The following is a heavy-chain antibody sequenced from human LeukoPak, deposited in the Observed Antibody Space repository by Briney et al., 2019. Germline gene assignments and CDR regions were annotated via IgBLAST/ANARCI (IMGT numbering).Heavy chain of an antibody. Sequence: GGSLRLSCAASGFTFSSYGMHWVRQAPGKGLEWVAFIRYDGSNKYYADSVKGRFTISRDNSKNTLYLQMNSLRAEDTAVYYCAKAPGYDGSGYFPFDYWGQGTLVTVSS. CDR3: AKAPGYDGSGYFPFDY. V-gene: IGHV3-30*02. CDR1: GFTFSSYG. CDR2: IRYDGSNK. D-gene: IGHD3-22*01. J-gene: IGHJ4*02.